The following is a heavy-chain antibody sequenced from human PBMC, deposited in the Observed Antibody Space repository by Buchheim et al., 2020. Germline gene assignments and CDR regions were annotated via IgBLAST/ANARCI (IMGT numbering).Heavy chain of an antibody. CDR2: ISGSGFGT. D-gene: IGHD7-27*01. CDR1: GFTSTSYG. V-gene: IGHV3-23*01. Sequence: EVQLLESGGGLARPGGSLRLSCAGSGFTSTSYGMSWVRQAPGRGLEWVAGISGSGFGTWYAESVKGRFTISRDHSENKVYLQMDSLRVEDTAIYFCAKDGGRTSWGISPLYYFDHWGQGSL. J-gene: IGHJ4*02. CDR3: AKDGGRTSWGISPLYYFDH.